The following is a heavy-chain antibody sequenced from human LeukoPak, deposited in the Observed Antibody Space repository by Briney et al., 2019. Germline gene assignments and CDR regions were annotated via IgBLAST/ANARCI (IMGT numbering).Heavy chain of an antibody. J-gene: IGHJ4*02. Sequence: PGGSLRLSCAASGFSFSNYWMSWVRQAPEKGLKWVANVKEDGRVKQYMDSVKGRFTISRDNAKNSLYLQMNSLRVEDTAVYYCARDRDDGGFEYWGQGSLVTVSS. CDR2: VKEDGRVK. CDR3: ARDRDDGGFEY. CDR1: GFSFSNYW. V-gene: IGHV3-7*01. D-gene: IGHD4-23*01.